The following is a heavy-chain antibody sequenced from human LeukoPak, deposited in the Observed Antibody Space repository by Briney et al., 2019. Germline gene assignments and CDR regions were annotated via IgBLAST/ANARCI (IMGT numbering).Heavy chain of an antibody. CDR2: ISAYNGNT. J-gene: IGHJ5*02. D-gene: IGHD3-10*01. Sequence: ASVKVSCKTSGYIFTSYGISWVRQAPGQGLEWMGGISAYNGNTNYARKFQGRATMTTDTSTSTAYMELRSLRFGDTAVYYCATHFYYYGSGSYYAFDPWGQGTLVTVSS. CDR1: GYIFTSYG. CDR3: ATHFYYYGSGSYYAFDP. V-gene: IGHV1-18*01.